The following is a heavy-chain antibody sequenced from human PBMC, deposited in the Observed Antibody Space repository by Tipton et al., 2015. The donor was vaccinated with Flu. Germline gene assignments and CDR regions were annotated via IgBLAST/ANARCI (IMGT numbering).Heavy chain of an antibody. D-gene: IGHD3-22*01. CDR3: ARHGAGSGYPD. V-gene: IGHV5-51*01. J-gene: IGHJ4*02. Sequence: VQLVQSGAEVKEPGASLRISCKLSGDNFRGQWIGWVRQMSGKGLEWMGIIYPDDSETSYSPSFKGQVSISVDESINTAYLQWSSLKASDTATYYCARHGAGSGYPDWGQGTLVIVSS. CDR1: GDNFRGQW. CDR2: IYPDDSET.